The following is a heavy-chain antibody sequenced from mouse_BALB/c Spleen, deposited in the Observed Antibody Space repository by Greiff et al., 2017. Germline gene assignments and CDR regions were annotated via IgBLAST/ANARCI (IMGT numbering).Heavy chain of an antibody. D-gene: IGHD1-1*01. CDR1: GYTFTSYW. J-gene: IGHJ4*01. Sequence: VQLQQPGAELVKPGASVKLSCKASGYTFTSYWMHWVKQRPGQGLEWIGEIDPSDSYTNYNQKFKGKATLTVDKSSSTAYMQLSSLTSEDSAVYYCAIYGVDYWGQGTSVTVSS. V-gene: IGHV1-69*02. CDR3: AIYGVDY. CDR2: IDPSDSYT.